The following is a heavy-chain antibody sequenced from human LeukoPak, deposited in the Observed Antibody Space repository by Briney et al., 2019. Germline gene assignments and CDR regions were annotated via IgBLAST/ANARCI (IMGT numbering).Heavy chain of an antibody. CDR3: ARRAGYSSNYFDY. J-gene: IGHJ4*02. CDR2: IYHSGST. D-gene: IGHD6-13*01. V-gene: IGHV4-34*01. Sequence: SDTLSLTCAVYGGSFSGYYWSWIRQPPGKGLEWIATIYHSGSTYYNPSLKSRVTISVDTSKNQFSLKLTSVTAADTAIYYCARRAGYSSNYFDYWGQGTLVTVSS. CDR1: GGSFSGYY.